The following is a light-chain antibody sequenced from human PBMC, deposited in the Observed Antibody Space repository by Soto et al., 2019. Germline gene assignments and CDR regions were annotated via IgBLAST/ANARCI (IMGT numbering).Light chain of an antibody. J-gene: IGLJ1*01. CDR1: SSNIGNNA. V-gene: IGLV1-44*01. CDR3: AAWDDILNGYV. Sequence: QSVLAQPPSVSEAPGQRVAISCSGSSSNIGNNAVNWYQQLPGTAPKLVIYSNYDRPSGVPDRFSGSTSGTSASLVIRGLQSEDEADYYCAAWDDILNGYVFGGGTKVTVL. CDR2: SNY.